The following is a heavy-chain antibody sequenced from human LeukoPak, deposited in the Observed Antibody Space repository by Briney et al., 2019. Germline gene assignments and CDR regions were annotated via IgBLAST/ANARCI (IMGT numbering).Heavy chain of an antibody. V-gene: IGHV3-7*01. CDR3: ARGHGYYDSSGYYSYYMDV. CDR2: IKQDGSEK. Sequence: GGSLRLSCAASRFTFSSYWMSWVRQAPGKGLEWVANIKQDGSEKYYVDSVKGRFTISRDNAKNSLYLQMNSLRAEDTAVYYCARGHGYYDSSGYYSYYMDVWGKGTTVTVSS. D-gene: IGHD3-22*01. J-gene: IGHJ6*03. CDR1: RFTFSSYW.